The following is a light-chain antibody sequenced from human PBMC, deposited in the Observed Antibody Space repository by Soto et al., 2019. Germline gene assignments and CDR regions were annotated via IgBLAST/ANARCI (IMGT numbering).Light chain of an antibody. Sequence: EIVLTQSPGTLSLSPGERATLSCRASQSVSSSYLDWYQQKPGQAPRLLIYGASSRATGIPDRFSGSGSGTDVTLTISRLEPEDFAVYYCQQYGSSPPYTFGQGTKLEIK. V-gene: IGKV3-20*01. CDR2: GAS. J-gene: IGKJ2*01. CDR3: QQYGSSPPYT. CDR1: QSVSSSY.